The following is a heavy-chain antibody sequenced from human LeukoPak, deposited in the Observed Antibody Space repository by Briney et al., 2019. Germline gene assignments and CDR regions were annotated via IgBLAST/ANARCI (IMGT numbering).Heavy chain of an antibody. CDR1: GFTFRSYS. Sequence: GGSLRLSCAASGFTFRSYSMNWVRQAPGKGLEWVSAIDPSSTYIYYANSVEGRFTISRDNAENSLYLQMNSLRVEDTAVYYCARAPTVLVGYCSSSSCQADYWGQGTLVTVSS. CDR3: ARAPTVLVGYCSSSSCQADY. D-gene: IGHD2-2*01. J-gene: IGHJ4*02. CDR2: IDPSSTYI. V-gene: IGHV3-21*01.